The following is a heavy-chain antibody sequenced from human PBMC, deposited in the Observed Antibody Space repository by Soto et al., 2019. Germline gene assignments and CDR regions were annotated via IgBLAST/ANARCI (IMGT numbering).Heavy chain of an antibody. CDR3: ARVHCTTELCSGLYFCYALDV. Sequence: QVQLVESGGGVVQPGRSLRLSCAASGFTFSDYAMHWVRQPPGKGLEWVAIISSDGKNTYYGDSVKGRFTISRDDSTSTLSLQLNGLRPEDPAVYFCARVHCTTELCSGLYFCYALDVWGQGTTVTVSS. D-gene: IGHD2-21*01. J-gene: IGHJ6*02. CDR2: ISSDGKNT. CDR1: GFTFSDYA. V-gene: IGHV3-30*01.